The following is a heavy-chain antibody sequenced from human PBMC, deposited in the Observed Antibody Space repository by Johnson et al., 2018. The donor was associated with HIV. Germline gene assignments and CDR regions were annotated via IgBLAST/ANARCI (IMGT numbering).Heavy chain of an antibody. Sequence: VQLVESGGGLVQPGGSLRLSCAASGFTFSDYYMSWVRQVPGKGLEWVSGINWNGGSTGYADSVKGRFTISRDNAKNSLYLQMNSLRAEDTALYYCARDPPPRSSGSDAFDIWGQGTMVTVSS. CDR1: GFTFSDYY. J-gene: IGHJ3*02. V-gene: IGHV3-20*04. CDR2: INWNGGST. CDR3: ARDPPPRSSGSDAFDI. D-gene: IGHD6-19*01.